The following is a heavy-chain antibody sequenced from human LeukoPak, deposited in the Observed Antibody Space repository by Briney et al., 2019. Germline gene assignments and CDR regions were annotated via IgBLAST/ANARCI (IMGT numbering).Heavy chain of an antibody. V-gene: IGHV4-39*07. CDR3: ARAYTYYYGSGSRGYFDY. D-gene: IGHD3-10*01. CDR2: IYYSGST. J-gene: IGHJ4*02. Sequence: SETLSLTRTVSGGSISSSSYYWGWIRQPPGKGLEWIGSIYYSGSTYYNPSLKSRVTISVDTSKNQFSLKLSSVTAADTAVYYCARAYTYYYGSGSRGYFDYWGQGTLVTVSS. CDR1: GGSISSSSYY.